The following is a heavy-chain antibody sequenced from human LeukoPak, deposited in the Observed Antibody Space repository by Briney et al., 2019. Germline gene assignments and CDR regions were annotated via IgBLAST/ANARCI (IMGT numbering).Heavy chain of an antibody. Sequence: ASVKVSCKASGYTFTGYYMHWVRQAPGQGLEWMGWINPNSGGTNYAQKFQGRVTMTRDTSTSTVYMELSSLRSEDTAVYYCARDYIGWFDPWGQGTLVTVSS. V-gene: IGHV1-2*02. J-gene: IGHJ5*02. D-gene: IGHD5-12*01. CDR2: INPNSGGT. CDR3: ARDYIGWFDP. CDR1: GYTFTGYY.